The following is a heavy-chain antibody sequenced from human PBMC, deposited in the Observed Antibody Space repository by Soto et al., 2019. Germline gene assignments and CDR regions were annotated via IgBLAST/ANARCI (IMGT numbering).Heavy chain of an antibody. D-gene: IGHD3-16*02. Sequence: PSETLSLTCTVSGGSISSYYWSWIRQPPGKGLEWIGYIYYSGSTDYNPSLKSRVTISVDTSKNQFSLKLSSVTAADTAVYYCARENYDYVWGSHRQYNWFDPWGQGTLVTVSS. V-gene: IGHV4-59*01. CDR3: ARENYDYVWGSHRQYNWFDP. CDR1: GGSISSYY. J-gene: IGHJ5*02. CDR2: IYYSGST.